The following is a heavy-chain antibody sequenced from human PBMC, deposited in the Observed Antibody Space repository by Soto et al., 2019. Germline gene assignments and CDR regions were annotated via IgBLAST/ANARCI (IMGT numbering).Heavy chain of an antibody. J-gene: IGHJ2*01. CDR2: INAGNGNT. V-gene: IGHV1-3*01. CDR3: AREYGYYHSSGRLDYWYFDL. D-gene: IGHD3-22*01. CDR1: GYSFTSYV. Sequence: QVQLVQSGAEVKKPGASVKISCKASGYSFTSYVMHWLRQAPGQSLERMGCINAGNGNTKFSQKFQDRVTITRDKSASTVYRELSSLSSEDTAVYYCAREYGYYHSSGRLDYWYFDLWGRGTLVTVSS.